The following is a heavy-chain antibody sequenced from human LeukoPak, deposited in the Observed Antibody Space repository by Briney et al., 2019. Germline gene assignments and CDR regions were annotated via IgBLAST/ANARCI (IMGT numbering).Heavy chain of an antibody. CDR1: GFTFSSYG. J-gene: IGHJ2*01. CDR3: AKGGHADYGDYSHLWYFDL. D-gene: IGHD4-17*01. CDR2: IEYDGSNK. Sequence: GGSLRLSCAASGFTFSSYGMHWVRQAPGKGLEWVAFIEYDGSNKYYADTVKGRFTISRDNSKNTLYLQMNSLRAEDTAVYYCAKGGHADYGDYSHLWYFDLWGRGTLVTVSS. V-gene: IGHV3-30*02.